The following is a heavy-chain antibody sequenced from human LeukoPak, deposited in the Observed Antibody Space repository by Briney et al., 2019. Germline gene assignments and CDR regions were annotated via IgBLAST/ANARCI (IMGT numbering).Heavy chain of an antibody. CDR3: AKQSFDFWSGQDAFDI. V-gene: IGHV1-24*01. CDR1: GFTLTELS. CDR2: FDPEDGET. D-gene: IGHD3-3*01. Sequence: GASVKVSCKVSGFTLTELSMHWVRQAPGKGLEWMGGFDPEDGETIYAQKFQGRVTMTEDTSTDTAYMELSSLRAEDTAVYYCAKQSFDFWSGQDAFDIWGQGTMVTVSS. J-gene: IGHJ3*02.